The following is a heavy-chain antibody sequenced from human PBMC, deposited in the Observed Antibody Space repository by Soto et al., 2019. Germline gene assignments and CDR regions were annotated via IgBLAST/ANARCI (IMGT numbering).Heavy chain of an antibody. CDR3: AWSSSWLNRFDP. Sequence: EVQLVESGGGLVQPGGSLRLSCAASGFTFSSYSMNWVRQAPGKGLEWVSYISSSSSTIYYADSVKGRFTISRDNAKNSLDLQMNSLRDEDTAVYYCAWSSSWLNRFDPWGQGTLVTVSS. D-gene: IGHD6-13*01. V-gene: IGHV3-48*02. CDR2: ISSSSSTI. CDR1: GFTFSSYS. J-gene: IGHJ5*02.